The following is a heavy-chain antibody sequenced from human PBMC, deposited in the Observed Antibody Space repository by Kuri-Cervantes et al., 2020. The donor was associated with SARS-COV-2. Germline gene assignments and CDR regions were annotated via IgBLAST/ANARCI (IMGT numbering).Heavy chain of an antibody. CDR1: GGSISSGDYY. CDR2: IYYSGST. V-gene: IGHV4-30-4*01. D-gene: IGHD3-3*01. J-gene: IGHJ6*02. CDR3: ARESSYITIFGVVTRYGMDV. Sequence: LRLSCTVSGGSISSGDYYWSWIRQPPGKGLEWIGYIYYSGSTYYNPSLKSRVTISVGTSKNQFSLKLSSVTAADTAVYYCARESSYITIFGVVTRYGMDVWGQGTTVTVSS.